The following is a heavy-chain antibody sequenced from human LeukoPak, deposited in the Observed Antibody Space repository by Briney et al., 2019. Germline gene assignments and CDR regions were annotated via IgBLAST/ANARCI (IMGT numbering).Heavy chain of an antibody. D-gene: IGHD6-19*01. CDR1: GFTFSSYW. Sequence: GGSLRLSCAASGFTFSSYWMHWVRQAPAKGLVWVSRINSDGSSTSYADSVKGRFTISRDNAKNTLYLQMNSLRAEDTAVYYCVKTRGIAVAGPDRWGQGTLVTVSS. CDR3: VKTRGIAVAGPDR. CDR2: INSDGSST. V-gene: IGHV3-74*01. J-gene: IGHJ4*02.